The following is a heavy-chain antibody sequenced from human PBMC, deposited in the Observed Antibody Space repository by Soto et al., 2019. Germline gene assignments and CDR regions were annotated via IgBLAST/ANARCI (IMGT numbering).Heavy chain of an antibody. Sequence: SETLSLTCAVYGGSFSGYYWSWIRQPPGKWLEWIGEINHSGSTNYNPSLKSRVTISVDTSKNQFSLKLSSVTAADTAVYYCARTGREDDFWSGYYTGIDYWGQGXLVTVYS. CDR1: GGSFSGYY. J-gene: IGHJ4*02. V-gene: IGHV4-34*01. CDR3: ARTGREDDFWSGYYTGIDY. D-gene: IGHD3-3*01. CDR2: INHSGST.